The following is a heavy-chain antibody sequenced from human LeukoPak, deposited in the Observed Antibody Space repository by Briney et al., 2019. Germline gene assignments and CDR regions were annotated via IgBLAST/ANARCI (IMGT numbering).Heavy chain of an antibody. V-gene: IGHV3-23*01. CDR1: GFTVSSNY. D-gene: IGHD6-6*01. Sequence: GGSLRLSCAASGFTVSSNYMSWVRQAPGKGLEWVSAISGSGGSTYYADSVKGRFTISRDNSKNTLYLQMNSLRAEDTAVYYCAKAPEYSSSSLFDYWGQGTLVTVSS. J-gene: IGHJ4*02. CDR3: AKAPEYSSSSLFDY. CDR2: ISGSGGST.